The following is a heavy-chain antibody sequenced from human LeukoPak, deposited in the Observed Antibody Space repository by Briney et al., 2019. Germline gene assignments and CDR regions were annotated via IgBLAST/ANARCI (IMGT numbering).Heavy chain of an antibody. J-gene: IGHJ4*02. D-gene: IGHD6-13*01. CDR1: GGSFSGYC. CDR2: INHSGST. V-gene: IGHV4-34*01. Sequence: SETLSLTCAVYGGSFSGYCWSWIRQPPGKGLEWIGEINHSGSTSYNPSLKSRVTISVDTSKNQFSLKLSSVTAADTAVYYCARGKRGYSSSWYDYWGQGTLVTVSS. CDR3: ARGKRGYSSSWYDY.